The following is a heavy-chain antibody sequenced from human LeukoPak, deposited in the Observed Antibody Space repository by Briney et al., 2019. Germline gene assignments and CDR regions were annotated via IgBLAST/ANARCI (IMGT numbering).Heavy chain of an antibody. V-gene: IGHV4-61*01. Sequence: SETLSLTCTVSGGSISSSSYYWGWIRQPPGKGLEWIGYIYYSGSTNYNPSLKSRVTISVDTSKNQFSLKLSSVTAADTAVYYCARDRLFDAFDIWGQGTMVTVSS. CDR1: GGSISSSSYY. J-gene: IGHJ3*02. CDR3: ARDRLFDAFDI. D-gene: IGHD2-21*01. CDR2: IYYSGST.